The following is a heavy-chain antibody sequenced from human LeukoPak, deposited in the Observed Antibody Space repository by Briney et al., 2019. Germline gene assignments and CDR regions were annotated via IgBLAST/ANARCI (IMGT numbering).Heavy chain of an antibody. CDR1: GFTFSSYE. CDR3: ARDFMITFGGATPFDY. J-gene: IGHJ4*02. Sequence: PGGSLRLPCAASGFTFSSYEMNWVRQAPGKGLEWVSYISSSGSTIYYADSVKGRFTISRDNAKNSLYLQMNSLRAKDTAVYYCARDFMITFGGATPFDYWGQGTLVTVSS. D-gene: IGHD3-16*01. CDR2: ISSSGSTI. V-gene: IGHV3-48*03.